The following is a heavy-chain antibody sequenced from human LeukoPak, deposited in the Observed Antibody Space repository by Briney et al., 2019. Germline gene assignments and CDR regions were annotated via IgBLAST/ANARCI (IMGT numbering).Heavy chain of an antibody. CDR3: ARDRRKYYYDSSGYYNHFDY. V-gene: IGHV3-30*04. CDR2: ISYDGSNK. Sequence: PGGSLRLSCAASGFTFSSYAMHWVRQAPGKGLEWVAVISYDGSNKYYADSVKGRFTISRDNSKNTLYLQMNSLRAEDTAVYYCARDRRKYYYDSSGYYNHFDYWGQGTLVTVSS. J-gene: IGHJ4*02. D-gene: IGHD3-22*01. CDR1: GFTFSSYA.